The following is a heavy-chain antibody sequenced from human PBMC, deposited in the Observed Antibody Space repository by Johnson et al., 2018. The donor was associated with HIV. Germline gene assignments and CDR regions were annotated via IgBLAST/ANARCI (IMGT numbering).Heavy chain of an antibody. CDR1: GFTFDDYG. D-gene: IGHD1-26*01. J-gene: IGHJ3*02. V-gene: IGHV3-20*04. CDR2: INWNGGST. CDR3: ASPSGSSRLAFDI. Sequence: MQLVESGGGLAQPGGSLRLSCAASGFTFDDYGMSWVRQAPGKGLEWVSGINWNGGSTGYADSVKGRFTISRDNSKNTLYLQMNSLRAEDTAVYYCASPSGSSRLAFDIWGQGTMVTVSS.